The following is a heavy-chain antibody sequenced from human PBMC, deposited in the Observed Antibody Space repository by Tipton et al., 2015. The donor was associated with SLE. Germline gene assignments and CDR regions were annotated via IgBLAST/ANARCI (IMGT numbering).Heavy chain of an antibody. J-gene: IGHJ4*02. D-gene: IGHD6-25*01. CDR1: GFTFSNYA. Sequence: SLRLSCAASGFTFSNYAMHWVRQAPGKGLEWVAFIRYDGSNKYYADSVKGRFTISRDNSKNTLYLQMNSLRAEDTAVYYCARNMVAAGGFDYWGQGTLVTVSS. V-gene: IGHV3-30*04. CDR3: ARNMVAAGGFDY. CDR2: IRYDGSNK.